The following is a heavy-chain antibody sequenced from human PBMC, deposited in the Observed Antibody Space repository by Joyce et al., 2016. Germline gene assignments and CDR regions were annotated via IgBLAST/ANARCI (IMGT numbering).Heavy chain of an antibody. CDR3: VRGISARPGGPNWFDP. V-gene: IGHV3-74*01. Sequence: EVQLVESGGGLVQPGGSLRLSCAASGFSFSGYWIHWVRQAPGKGRGWGSRINTDGSSTRFADSVKGRFTISRDNAKNTLYLQMNSLRAEDTAVYYCVRGISARPGGPNWFDPWGQGTLVTVSS. CDR2: INTDGSST. J-gene: IGHJ5*02. D-gene: IGHD6-6*01. CDR1: GFSFSGYW.